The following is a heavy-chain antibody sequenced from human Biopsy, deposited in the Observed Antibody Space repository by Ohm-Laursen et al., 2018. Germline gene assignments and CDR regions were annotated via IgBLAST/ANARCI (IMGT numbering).Heavy chain of an antibody. V-gene: IGHV3-23*01. CDR2: LSGSGGTT. CDR3: VTDQFFYDNSGYYDY. D-gene: IGHD3-22*01. Sequence: SLRLSCAATGFTFSSYGMSWVRQAPGKGLEWVSVLSGSGGTTYYADSVKGRFTISRDNSKNTLYLQMNSLKIEDTAVYYCVTDQFFYDNSGYYDYWGQGTRVTVSS. CDR1: GFTFSSYG. J-gene: IGHJ4*02.